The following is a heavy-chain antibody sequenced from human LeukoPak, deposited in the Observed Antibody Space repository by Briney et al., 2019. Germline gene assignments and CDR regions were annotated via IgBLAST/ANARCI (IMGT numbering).Heavy chain of an antibody. CDR2: IYTSGST. Sequence: KPSETLSLTCTVSGGSISSGSYYWSWIRQPAGKGLEWIGRIYTSGSTNYSPSLKSRVTISVDTSKNQFSLKLSSVTAADTAVYYCARVTGYMIEDYFDYWGQGTLVTVSS. CDR1: GGSISSGSYY. CDR3: ARVTGYMIEDYFDY. D-gene: IGHD3-22*01. J-gene: IGHJ4*02. V-gene: IGHV4-61*02.